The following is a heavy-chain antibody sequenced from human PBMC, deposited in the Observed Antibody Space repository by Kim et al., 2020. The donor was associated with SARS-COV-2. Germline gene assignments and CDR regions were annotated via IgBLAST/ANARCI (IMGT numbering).Heavy chain of an antibody. CDR1: GFTFSSYG. CDR2: ISYDGSNK. V-gene: IGHV3-30*18. CDR3: AKDTRLLWFGGGDSNAFDI. D-gene: IGHD3-10*01. J-gene: IGHJ3*02. Sequence: GGSLRLSCAASGFTFSSYGMHWVRQAPGKGLEWVAVISYDGSNKYYADSVKGRFTISRDNSKNTLYLQMNSLRAEDTAVYYCAKDTRLLWFGGGDSNAFDIWGQGTMVTVSS.